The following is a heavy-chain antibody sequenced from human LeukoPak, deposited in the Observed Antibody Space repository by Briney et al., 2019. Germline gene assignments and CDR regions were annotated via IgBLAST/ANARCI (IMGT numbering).Heavy chain of an antibody. CDR3: ASAEASAFVI. D-gene: IGHD2-2*01. J-gene: IGHJ3*02. CDR2: TYHRSKWYS. V-gene: IGHV6-1*01. Sequence: QTLSLTCSLSGDSVSSNSAAWNWIRQSPWRGLEWLGRTYHRSKWYSDYGGSVKGRITINPDTSKNQFSLQLNSVTPEDTAVSYCASAEASAFVIWGQGSTVTVSS. CDR1: GDSVSSNSAA.